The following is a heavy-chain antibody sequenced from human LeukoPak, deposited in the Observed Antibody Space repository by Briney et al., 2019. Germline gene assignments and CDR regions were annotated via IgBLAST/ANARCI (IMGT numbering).Heavy chain of an antibody. J-gene: IGHJ4*02. Sequence: ASVKVSCKASGYTFTGYYMHWVRQAPGQGLEWMGWINPNSGGTNYAQKFQGRVTMTRDTSISTGYMELSKLRSDDTAVYYCARDRDIYYDILTSYCLSYWGQGTLVTVSS. CDR3: ARDRDIYYDILTSYCLSY. V-gene: IGHV1-2*02. CDR2: INPNSGGT. D-gene: IGHD3-9*01. CDR1: GYTFTGYY.